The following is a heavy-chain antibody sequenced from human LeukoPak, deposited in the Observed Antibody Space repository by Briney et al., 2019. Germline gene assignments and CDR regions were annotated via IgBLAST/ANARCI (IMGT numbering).Heavy chain of an antibody. J-gene: IGHJ3*02. Sequence: GGSLRLSCAASGFTFSNAWMSWVRQAPGKGLEWVGRIKSKTDGGTTDYAAPVKGRFTISRDDSKNTLYLQMNSLKTEDTAVYYCTTEAIFGVVAVDAFDIWGQGTMVTVSS. V-gene: IGHV3-15*01. CDR1: GFTFSNAW. CDR2: IKSKTDGGTT. CDR3: TTEAIFGVVAVDAFDI. D-gene: IGHD3-3*01.